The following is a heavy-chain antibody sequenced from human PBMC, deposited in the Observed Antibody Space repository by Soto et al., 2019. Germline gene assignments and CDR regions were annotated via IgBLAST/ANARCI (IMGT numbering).Heavy chain of an antibody. J-gene: IGHJ5*02. CDR2: IYYNGST. Sequence: SETLSLTCTVSGGSISSSSYYWGWIRQPPGKGLEWIGGIYYNGSTYYNPSLKSRVTISVDTSKNQFSLKLSSVTAADTAVYYCARHPGNYEGWFDPWGQGTLVTVSS. CDR3: ARHPGNYEGWFDP. D-gene: IGHD1-7*01. V-gene: IGHV4-39*01. CDR1: GGSISSSSYY.